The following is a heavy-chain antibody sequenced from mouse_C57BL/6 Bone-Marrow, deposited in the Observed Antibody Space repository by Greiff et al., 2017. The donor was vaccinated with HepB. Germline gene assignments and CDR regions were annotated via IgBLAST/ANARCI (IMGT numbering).Heavy chain of an antibody. CDR1: GYTFTSYW. V-gene: IGHV1-74*01. CDR3: AYSNYDPYYAMDY. D-gene: IGHD2-5*01. Sequence: VKLQQPGAELVKPGASVKVSCKASGYTFTSYWMHWVKQRPGQGLEWIGRIHPSDSDTNYNQKFKGKATLTVDKSSSTAYMQLSSLTSEDSAVYYCAYSNYDPYYAMDYWGQGTSVTVSS. J-gene: IGHJ4*01. CDR2: IHPSDSDT.